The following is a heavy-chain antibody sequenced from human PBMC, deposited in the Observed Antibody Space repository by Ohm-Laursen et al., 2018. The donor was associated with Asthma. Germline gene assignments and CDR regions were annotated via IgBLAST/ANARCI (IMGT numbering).Heavy chain of an antibody. D-gene: IGHD3-22*01. CDR3: ARGSFYYESTGYYFFDH. CDR2: IYYSGIT. CDR1: GDSISSGNNY. Sequence: SDTLSLTCTVSGDSISSGNNYWSWIRQHPVKGLEWIGYIYYSGITYSNPSLRSRVTISVDTSKNQFSLKLTSVTAADTAVYYCARGSFYYESTGYYFFDHWGQGALVAVSS. V-gene: IGHV4-31*03. J-gene: IGHJ4*02.